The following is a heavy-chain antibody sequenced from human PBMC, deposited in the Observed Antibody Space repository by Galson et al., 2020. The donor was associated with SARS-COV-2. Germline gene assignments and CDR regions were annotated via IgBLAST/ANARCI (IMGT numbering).Heavy chain of an antibody. Sequence: SETLSLTCLVSGGSVTSRSYFWGWIRQPPGKGLEWIGSSHYSGKVSYTPSLKSRVTISVDTSKNQFSLRLNSVTAADTAVYYCARQSIAIELWLEGGDWFDPWGQGTLVTFSS. CDR1: GGSVTSRSYF. J-gene: IGHJ5*02. D-gene: IGHD3-9*01. V-gene: IGHV4-39*01. CDR2: SHYSGKV. CDR3: ARQSIAIELWLEGGDWFDP.